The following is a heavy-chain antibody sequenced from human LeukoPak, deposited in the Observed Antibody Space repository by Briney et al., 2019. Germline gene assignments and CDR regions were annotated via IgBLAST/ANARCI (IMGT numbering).Heavy chain of an antibody. V-gene: IGHV3-7*01. J-gene: IGHJ4*02. CDR1: GFTFSNYW. Sequence: GGSLRLSCAASGFTFSNYWLTWVRQAPGQGLEWVANIKQDGSERHYVDSVKGRFTIFRDNAKNSLYLQMNSLRAEDTAVYYCARDRQIAYWGQGTLVTVSS. CDR3: ARDRQIAY. CDR2: IKQDGSER.